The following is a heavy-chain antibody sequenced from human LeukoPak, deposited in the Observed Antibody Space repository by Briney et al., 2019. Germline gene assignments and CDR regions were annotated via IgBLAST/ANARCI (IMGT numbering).Heavy chain of an antibody. J-gene: IGHJ4*02. CDR2: IRSKAYGGTT. CDR3: TREEESYYGSGSLLYYYFDY. D-gene: IGHD3-10*01. Sequence: VLLGGSLRLSCTASGFTFGDYAMSWFRQAPGKGLEWVGFIRSKAYGGTTEYAASVKGRFTISRDDSKSIAYLQMNSLKTEDTAVYYCTREEESYYGSGSLLYYYFDYWGQGTLVTVSS. CDR1: GFTFGDYA. V-gene: IGHV3-49*03.